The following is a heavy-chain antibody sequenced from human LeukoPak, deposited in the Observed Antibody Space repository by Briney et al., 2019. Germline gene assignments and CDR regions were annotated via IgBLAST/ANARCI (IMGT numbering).Heavy chain of an antibody. CDR3: ARLRRVGPTFGIGYFDF. Sequence: GESLKISCKGPGYSFPDYWIGWVRQMPGKGLEWMGIIYPDDSDTRYSPSFQGQVSISVDKSISTAYLQWSSLKASDTAMYFCARLRRVGPTFGIGYFDFWGQGTLVIASS. J-gene: IGHJ4*02. CDR1: GYSFPDYW. V-gene: IGHV5-51*01. CDR2: IYPDDSDT. D-gene: IGHD1-26*01.